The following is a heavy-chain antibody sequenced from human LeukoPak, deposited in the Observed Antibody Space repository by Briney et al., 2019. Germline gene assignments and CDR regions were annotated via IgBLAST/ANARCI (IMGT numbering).Heavy chain of an antibody. CDR1: GYSISSGYY. V-gene: IGHV4-38-2*02. J-gene: IGHJ4*02. CDR2: IYHSGTT. Sequence: SETLSLTCTVSGYSISSGYYWGWIRQPPGKGLEWIGSIYHSGTTYYNPSLKSRVTISVDTSKNQFSLKLSSVTAADTAVYYCAKQTGSGLFILPGGQGTLVTVSS. D-gene: IGHD3/OR15-3a*01. CDR3: AKQTGSGLFILP.